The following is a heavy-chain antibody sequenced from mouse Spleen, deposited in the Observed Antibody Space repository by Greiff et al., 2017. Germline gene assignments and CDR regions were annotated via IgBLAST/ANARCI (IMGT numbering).Heavy chain of an antibody. V-gene: IGHV5-2*03. CDR3: ARHGSKGAMDY. D-gene: IGHD2-5*01. Sequence: EVKLMESGGGLVQPGESLKLSCESNEYEFPSHDMSWVRKTPEKRLELVAAISSGGGNTYYPDSVKGRFTISRDNARNTLYLQMSSLRSEDTAMYYCARHGSKGAMDYWGQGTSVTVSS. CDR1: EYEFPSHD. CDR2: ISSGGGNT. J-gene: IGHJ4*01.